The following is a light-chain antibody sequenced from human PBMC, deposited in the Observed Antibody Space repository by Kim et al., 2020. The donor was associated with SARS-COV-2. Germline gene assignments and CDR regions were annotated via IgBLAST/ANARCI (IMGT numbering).Light chain of an antibody. Sequence: DIQMTQSPSSLSASVGDRVTITCRTTQSISSHLNWYQQKPGRAPKLLISAASTLQGGVPSRFSDSGSETDFTLTISSLQPEDFATYFCQQSYITPFTFVPGTKVDIK. J-gene: IGKJ3*01. CDR2: AAS. CDR1: QSISSH. V-gene: IGKV1-39*01. CDR3: QQSYITPFT.